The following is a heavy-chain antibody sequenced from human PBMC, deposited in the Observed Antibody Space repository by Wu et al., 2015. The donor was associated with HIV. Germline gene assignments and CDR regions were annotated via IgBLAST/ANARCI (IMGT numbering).Heavy chain of an antibody. D-gene: IGHD3-16*01. CDR1: GFSLSSYY. V-gene: IGHV1-2*02. CDR3: ARWAGGVTYYYYMDV. Sequence: QVQLVQSGAEVKTPGASVKVSCKASGFSLSSYYMHWVRQAPGQGLEWMGWINPNSGGTNYAQKFQGRVTMTRDTSISTAYMELSRLRSDDTAVYYCARWAGGVTYYYYMDVWGKGTTVTVSS. CDR2: INPNSGGT. J-gene: IGHJ6*03.